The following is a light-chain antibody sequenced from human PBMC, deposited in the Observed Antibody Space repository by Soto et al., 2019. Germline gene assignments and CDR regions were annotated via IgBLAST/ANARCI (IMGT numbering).Light chain of an antibody. CDR2: LNNDGSH. J-gene: IGLJ2*01. V-gene: IGLV4-69*01. Sequence: QPVLTQSPSASASLGASVKLTCTLTSGHSSYAIAWHQQQPEKGPRYLMKLNNDGSHSKGDGIPDRFSGSSSGAERYLIISSLQSEDEADYYCQTWGSGIRVVFGAGTQLTVL. CDR3: QTWGSGIRVV. CDR1: SGHSSYA.